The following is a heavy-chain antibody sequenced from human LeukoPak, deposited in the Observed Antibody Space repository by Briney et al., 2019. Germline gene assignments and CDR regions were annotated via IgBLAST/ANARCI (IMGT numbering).Heavy chain of an antibody. CDR3: ASTTYGDYALSPPDY. CDR2: INPNSGGT. V-gene: IGHV1-2*02. CDR1: GYTFTGHY. J-gene: IGHJ4*02. Sequence: ASVKASCKASGYTFTGHYMHWVRQAPGQGLEWMGWINPNSGGTNYAQRFQGRVTMTRDTSISTAYMELSRLRSDDTAVYYCASTTYGDYALSPPDYWGQGTLVTVSS. D-gene: IGHD4-17*01.